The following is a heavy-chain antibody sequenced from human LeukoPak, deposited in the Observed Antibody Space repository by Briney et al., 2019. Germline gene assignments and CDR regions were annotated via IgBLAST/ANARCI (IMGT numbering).Heavy chain of an antibody. CDR1: GGSISTSSYY. D-gene: IGHD3-10*01. Sequence: SETLSLTCTVSGGSISTSSYYWGWVRQPPGKGLEWIGNIFYSGSTYYSPSLKSRVTISLDTSRNQFSLKLNSVTAADTAVYYCARDWYYYGSGSIQFDYWGQGTLVTVSS. J-gene: IGHJ4*02. CDR2: IFYSGST. V-gene: IGHV4-39*07. CDR3: ARDWYYYGSGSIQFDY.